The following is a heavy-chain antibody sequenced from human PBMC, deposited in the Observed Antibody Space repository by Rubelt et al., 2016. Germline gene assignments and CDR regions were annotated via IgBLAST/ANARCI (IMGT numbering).Heavy chain of an antibody. J-gene: IGHJ6*03. CDR3: ARATWGFRGVKYYYYYMDV. Sequence: GSTYYNPSLKSRVTISVDTSKNQFSLKLSSVTAADTAVYYCARATWGFRGVKYYYYYMDVWGKGTTVTVSS. D-gene: IGHD7-27*01. V-gene: IGHV4-39*07. CDR2: GST.